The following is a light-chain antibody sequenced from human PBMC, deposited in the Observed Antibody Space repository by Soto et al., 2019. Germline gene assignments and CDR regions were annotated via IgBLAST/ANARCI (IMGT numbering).Light chain of an antibody. CDR2: RNN. CDR3: QSYDMSLNNHV. Sequence: QSVLTQPPSASGTPGQRVTISCSGSSSNIGSNYVYWYQQLPGTAPKLLIYRNNQRPSGVPDRFSGSRSGTSASLAITGLQAEDEADYYCQSYDMSLNNHVFGTGTKLTVL. CDR1: SSNIGSNY. V-gene: IGLV1-47*01. J-gene: IGLJ1*01.